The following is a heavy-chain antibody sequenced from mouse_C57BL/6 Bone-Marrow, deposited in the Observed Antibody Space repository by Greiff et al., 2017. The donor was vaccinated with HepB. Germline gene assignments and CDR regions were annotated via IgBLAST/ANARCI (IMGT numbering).Heavy chain of an antibody. D-gene: IGHD2-12*01. CDR3: ARAYYSDCGKAMDY. Sequence: VKLQQSGAELARPGASVKLSCKASGYTFTSYGISWVKQRPGQGLEWIGEIYPSSGNTYYNEKFKGKATLTADKSSSTAYMERRSLTSVDSAVYLWARAYYSDCGKAMDYWGQGTSVTVSS. V-gene: IGHV1-81*01. J-gene: IGHJ4*01. CDR1: GYTFTSYG. CDR2: IYPSSGNT.